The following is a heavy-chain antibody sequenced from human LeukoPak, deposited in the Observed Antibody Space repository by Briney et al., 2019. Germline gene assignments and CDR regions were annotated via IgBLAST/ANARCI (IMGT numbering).Heavy chain of an antibody. Sequence: SETLSLTCTVSGGSISSYYWSWIRQPPGKGLEWIGHIYYSGNTNYNPSLKSRVTISVDTSKNQFSLNLNSVTAADTAVYYCARALSGTYGLFQHWGQGTLVTVSS. CDR1: GGSISSYY. J-gene: IGHJ1*01. CDR3: ARALSGTYGLFQH. V-gene: IGHV4-59*01. D-gene: IGHD1-26*01. CDR2: IYYSGNT.